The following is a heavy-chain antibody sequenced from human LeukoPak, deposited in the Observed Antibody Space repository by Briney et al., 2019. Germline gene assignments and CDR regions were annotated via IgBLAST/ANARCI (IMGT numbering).Heavy chain of an antibody. CDR3: ARTLYYYDSSGYYNTGDDAFDI. J-gene: IGHJ3*02. CDR1: GFSLSTNAMR. D-gene: IGHD3-22*01. CDR2: IDWYNAK. Sequence: SGPALVKPTQTLTLTCTFSGFSLSTNAMRVSWIRQSPGNALEWLARIDWYNAKFYSTSLKTMLTISKDTSKNQVVLTMTDMDPVDTATYYCARTLYYYDSSGYYNTGDDAFDIWGQGTMVTVSS. V-gene: IGHV2-70*04.